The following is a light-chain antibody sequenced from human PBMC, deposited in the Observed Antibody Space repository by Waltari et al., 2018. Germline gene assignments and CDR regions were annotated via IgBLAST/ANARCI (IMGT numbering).Light chain of an antibody. CDR3: AVWDDSVSGWV. Sequence: QSVVTQPPSASEPPGQRVTISCSGSGSHVGRNYVTWYQQVPGTAPKVVIYRNDRRPSGVPDRFSGSKSGTSASLAISGLRSEDEADYYCAVWDDSVSGWVFGGGTKLTVL. CDR2: RND. J-gene: IGLJ3*02. CDR1: GSHVGRNY. V-gene: IGLV1-47*01.